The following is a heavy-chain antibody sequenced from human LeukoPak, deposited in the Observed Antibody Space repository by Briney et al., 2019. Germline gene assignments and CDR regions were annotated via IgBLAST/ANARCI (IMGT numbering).Heavy chain of an antibody. Sequence: GGSLRLSCAASGFTFSSYEMNWVRQAPGKGLEWVSYISSSGSTIYYADSVKGRFTISRDNAKNSLYLQMNSLRAEGTAVYYCARDNYDILTGYLTNYFDYWGQGTLVTVSS. D-gene: IGHD3-9*01. V-gene: IGHV3-48*03. CDR2: ISSSGSTI. CDR1: GFTFSSYE. CDR3: ARDNYDILTGYLTNYFDY. J-gene: IGHJ4*02.